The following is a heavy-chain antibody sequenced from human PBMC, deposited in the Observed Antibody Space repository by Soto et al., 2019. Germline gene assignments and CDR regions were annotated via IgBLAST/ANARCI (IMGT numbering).Heavy chain of an antibody. CDR1: GFTFSSYS. V-gene: IGHV3-21*01. CDR3: AREALRFLEWLSPPNFDY. Sequence: GGSLRLSCAASGFTFSSYSMNWVRQAPGKGLEWVSSISSSSSYIYYADSVKGRFTISRDNAKNSLYLQMNSLRAEDTAVYYCAREALRFLEWLSPPNFDYRGQGTLVAVSS. CDR2: ISSSSSYI. D-gene: IGHD3-3*01. J-gene: IGHJ4*02.